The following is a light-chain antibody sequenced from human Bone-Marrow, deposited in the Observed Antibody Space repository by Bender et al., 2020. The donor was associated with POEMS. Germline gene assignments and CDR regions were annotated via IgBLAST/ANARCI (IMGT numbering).Light chain of an antibody. Sequence: QSALTQPASVSGSPGQSITISCSGISTDVGNSDLVSWYQQYPGKAPKLFIYDVRKRPSGVPDRFSGDKSGNTASLTTSGLQAVEEADYYCCSYTGAYTWVFGGGTTLTVL. J-gene: IGLJ3*02. V-gene: IGLV2-23*02. CDR3: CSYTGAYTWV. CDR2: DVR. CDR1: STDVGNSDL.